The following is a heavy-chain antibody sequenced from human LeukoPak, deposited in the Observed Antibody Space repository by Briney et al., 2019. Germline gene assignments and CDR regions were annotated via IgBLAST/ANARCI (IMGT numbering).Heavy chain of an antibody. D-gene: IGHD1-26*01. V-gene: IGHV3-7*01. J-gene: IGHJ5*02. CDR3: AEGGGPVGATKRQREFDP. CDR2: INQNGGEK. CDR1: GFTFSGYW. Sequence: PGGSLRLSCADSGFTFSGYWMNWVRQAPGKGLEWVANINQNGGEKYYVDSVKGRFTISRDNGKNSLYLQMNSLRAEDTAVYYCAEGGGPVGATKRQREFDPWGQGTLVTVSS.